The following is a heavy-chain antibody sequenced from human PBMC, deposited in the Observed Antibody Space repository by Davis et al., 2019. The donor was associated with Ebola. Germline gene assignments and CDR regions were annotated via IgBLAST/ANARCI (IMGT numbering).Heavy chain of an antibody. V-gene: IGHV3-30*18. D-gene: IGHD3-10*01. J-gene: IGHJ4*02. CDR1: GFTFSSYG. Sequence: PGGSLRLSCAASGFTFSSYGMHWVRQGPGKGLEWLAVISNDGRNKFYADSVKGRFTISRDNSKNTLYLQMNSLRAEDTAVYYCAKDGYGSGSYPHFDHWGQGTLVTVSS. CDR3: AKDGYGSGSYPHFDH. CDR2: ISNDGRNK.